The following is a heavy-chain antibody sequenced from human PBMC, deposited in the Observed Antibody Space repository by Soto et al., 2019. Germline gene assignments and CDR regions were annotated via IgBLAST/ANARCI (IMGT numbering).Heavy chain of an antibody. CDR3: ARGGAGVDHYYYYYMDV. J-gene: IGHJ6*03. V-gene: IGHV6-1*01. D-gene: IGHD6-19*01. CDR2: TYYRSKWYN. CDR1: GDSVSSNSAA. Sequence: SQTLSLTCAISGDSVSSNSAAWNWIRQSPSRGLEWLGRTYYRSKWYNDYAVSVKSRITINPDTSKNQFSLQLNSVTPEDTAVYYCARGGAGVDHYYYYYMDVWGKGTTVTVSS.